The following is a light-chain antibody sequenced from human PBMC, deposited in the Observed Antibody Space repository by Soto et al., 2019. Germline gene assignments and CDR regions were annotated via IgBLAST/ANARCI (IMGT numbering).Light chain of an antibody. Sequence: EILLTHSPDTLSLFPGERTTLSCRASQIVSSTYLPLYQQKPGQSPRPLLSSASSMATGTPDRFSGSGSGPDFSLTLSRLEPEDFSVYYCQLYGSLGWTLGLRTKVVIK. CDR1: QIVSSTY. CDR2: SAS. V-gene: IGKV3-20*01. CDR3: QLYGSLGWT. J-gene: IGKJ1*01.